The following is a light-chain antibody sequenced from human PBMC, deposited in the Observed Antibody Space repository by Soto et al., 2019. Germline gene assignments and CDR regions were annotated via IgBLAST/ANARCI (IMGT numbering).Light chain of an antibody. CDR3: SSYAGINNLAV. J-gene: IGLJ1*01. CDR2: EVT. Sequence: QSVLTQPPSASGSPGQSVTISCTGTSSDVGGYYSVSWYQQHPGKAPKLMIYEVTKRPSGVPDHFSGSKSGSTASLTVSGLQAEDEADYSSSSYAGINNLAVFGTGTKVTVL. CDR1: SSDVGGYYS. V-gene: IGLV2-8*01.